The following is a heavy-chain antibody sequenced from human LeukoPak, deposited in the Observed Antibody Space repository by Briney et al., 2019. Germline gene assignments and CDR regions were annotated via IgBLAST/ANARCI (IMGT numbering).Heavy chain of an antibody. CDR2: ISYDGSNK. V-gene: IGHV3-30*18. J-gene: IGHJ3*02. CDR1: GFTFSSYG. Sequence: GRSLRLSCAASGFTFSSYGMHWVRQAPGKGLEWVAVISYDGSNKYYADSVKGRFTISRDNSKNTLYLQMNSLGAEDTAVYYCAKDHGGIAIWGQGTMVTVSS. CDR3: AKDHGGIAI. D-gene: IGHD6-13*01.